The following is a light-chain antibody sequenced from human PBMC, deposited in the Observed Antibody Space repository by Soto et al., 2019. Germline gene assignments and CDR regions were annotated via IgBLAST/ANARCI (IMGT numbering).Light chain of an antibody. Sequence: ATQSLCPGQRATLSGRASQSVSSNLAWYQQKPGQAPRLLIYGASTRATGIPARFSSSGSGTEFTLTISSLQSEDFAVYYCQQYNNWPPITFGQGTRLEIK. CDR2: GAS. CDR1: QSVSSN. CDR3: QQYNNWPPIT. V-gene: IGKV3-15*01. J-gene: IGKJ5*01.